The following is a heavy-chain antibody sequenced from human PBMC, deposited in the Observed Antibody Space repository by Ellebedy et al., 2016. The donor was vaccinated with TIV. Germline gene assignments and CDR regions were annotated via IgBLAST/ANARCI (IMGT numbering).Heavy chain of an antibody. Sequence: ASVKVSCKASGYTFTANYVHWVRQAPGQGPEWMGWINPDSGVTNFAQKFQGRVTMTRDTSVNPAYMELSRLESDDTAVYYCARVRRDSSGMDVWGQGTTVTVS. J-gene: IGHJ6*02. CDR2: INPDSGVT. CDR3: ARVRRDSSGMDV. CDR1: GYTFTANY. V-gene: IGHV1-2*02. D-gene: IGHD6-13*01.